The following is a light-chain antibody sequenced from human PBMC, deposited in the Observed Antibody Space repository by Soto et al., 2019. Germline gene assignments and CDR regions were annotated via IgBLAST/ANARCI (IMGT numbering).Light chain of an antibody. V-gene: IGLV1-40*01. Sequence: QSVLTQPPSVSGAPGQGVTISCTGSSSNIGAGHDVHWYQQLPGTAPKLLIYGNGNRPSGVPDRFSGSKSGTSASLAITGLQAEDEADYYCQSYDSSLSSSEVFGTGTKVTVL. CDR3: QSYDSSLSSSEV. J-gene: IGLJ1*01. CDR2: GNG. CDR1: SSNIGAGHD.